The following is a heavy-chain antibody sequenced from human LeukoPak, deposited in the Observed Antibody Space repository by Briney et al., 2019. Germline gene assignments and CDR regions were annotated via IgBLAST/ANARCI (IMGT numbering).Heavy chain of an antibody. CDR3: ARDKGHGANRSAFDI. CDR2: IYTSGST. V-gene: IGHV4-4*07. D-gene: IGHD4-17*01. J-gene: IGHJ3*02. Sequence: SETLSLTCTVSGGSISSYYWSWIRQPAGKGLEWIGRIYTSGSTNYNPSLKSRVTISVDTSKNQFSLKLSSVTAADTAVYYCARDKGHGANRSAFDIWGQGTMVTVSS. CDR1: GGSISSYY.